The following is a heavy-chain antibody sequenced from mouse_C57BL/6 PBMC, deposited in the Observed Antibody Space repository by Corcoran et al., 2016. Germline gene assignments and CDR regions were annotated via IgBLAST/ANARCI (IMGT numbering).Heavy chain of an antibody. Sequence: QIQLVQSGPEQKKPGETDKISCKASGYTFTTYGMSWVKQAPGKGLKWMGRINTYSGVPTYADDFKGRFAFSLETSASTAYLQINNLKNEDTATYFCARSGDYDDGDYAMDYWGQGTSVTVSS. J-gene: IGHJ4*01. V-gene: IGHV9-3*01. CDR1: GYTFTTYG. CDR2: INTYSGVP. CDR3: ARSGDYDDGDYAMDY. D-gene: IGHD2-4*01.